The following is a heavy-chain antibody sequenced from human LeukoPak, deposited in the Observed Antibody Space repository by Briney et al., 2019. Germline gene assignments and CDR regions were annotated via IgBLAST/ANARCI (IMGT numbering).Heavy chain of an antibody. V-gene: IGHV1-2*02. D-gene: IGHD3-10*01. Sequence: ASVKVSCKASGYTFTGYYMHWVRQAPGQGLEWMVWINPNSGGTNYAQKFQGRVTMTRDTSISTSYMELSRLRSDDTAVYYCARRFGESRIDYWGQGTLVTVSS. CDR1: GYTFTGYY. CDR3: ARRFGESRIDY. CDR2: INPNSGGT. J-gene: IGHJ4*02.